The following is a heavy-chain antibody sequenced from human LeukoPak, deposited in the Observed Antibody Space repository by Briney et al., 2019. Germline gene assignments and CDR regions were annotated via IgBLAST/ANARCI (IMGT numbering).Heavy chain of an antibody. CDR2: ISAYNANT. CDR1: GYTFTSYG. Sequence: GASVKVSGKASGYTFTSYGISWVRQAPGQGLEWMGWISAYNANTNYAQKFQGRVTMTTDTSTSTAYMELRSLRSDDTAVYYCARDWRYCSSTSCYSYRAFFDYWGQGTLVTVSS. CDR3: ARDWRYCSSTSCYSYRAFFDY. D-gene: IGHD2-2*02. V-gene: IGHV1-18*01. J-gene: IGHJ4*02.